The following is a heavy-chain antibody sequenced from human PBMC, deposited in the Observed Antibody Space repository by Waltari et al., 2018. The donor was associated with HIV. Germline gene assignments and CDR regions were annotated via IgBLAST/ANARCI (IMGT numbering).Heavy chain of an antibody. Sequence: VQVVESGGGLIQPGGSLRLSCAASGFSVSNNYMNWVRQAPGKGLEWVSVIYSGGRTYYSDSVKGRFTISRDTSRNTVYLQMDSLGGEDTAIYYCAREGVGRDGLYGMDVWGQGTTVTVSS. CDR2: IYSGGRT. CDR3: AREGVGRDGLYGMDV. D-gene: IGHD3-10*01. CDR1: GFSVSNNY. J-gene: IGHJ6*02. V-gene: IGHV3-53*01.